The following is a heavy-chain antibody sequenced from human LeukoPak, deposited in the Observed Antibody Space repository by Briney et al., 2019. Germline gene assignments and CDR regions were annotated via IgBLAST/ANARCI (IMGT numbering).Heavy chain of an antibody. D-gene: IGHD3-3*01. CDR3: AHTRFLEWFAYGMDV. CDR2: IIPILGIA. V-gene: IGHV1-69*04. J-gene: IGHJ6*02. Sequence: SVKVSCKASGGTFSSYAISWVRQAPGQGLEWMGRIIPILGIANYAQKFQGRVTITADKSTSTAYMELSSLRSEDTAVYYCAHTRFLEWFAYGMDVWGQGTTVTVSS. CDR1: GGTFSSYA.